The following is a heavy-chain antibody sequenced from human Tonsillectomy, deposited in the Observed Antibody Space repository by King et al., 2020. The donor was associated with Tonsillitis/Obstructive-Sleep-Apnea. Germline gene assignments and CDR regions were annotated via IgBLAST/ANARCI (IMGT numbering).Heavy chain of an antibody. CDR2: ISYDGSNK. CDR1: GFTFSSYA. J-gene: IGHJ4*02. CDR3: ARDHDGGLSYYDFWSGFAKDY. D-gene: IGHD3-3*01. Sequence: HVQLVESGGGVVQPGRSLRLSCAASGFTFSSYAMHWVRQAPGKGLEWVAVISYDGSNKYYADSVKGRFTISRDNSKNTLYLQMNSLRAEDTVVYYCARDHDGGLSYYDFWSGFAKDYWGQGTLVTVSS. V-gene: IGHV3-30*04.